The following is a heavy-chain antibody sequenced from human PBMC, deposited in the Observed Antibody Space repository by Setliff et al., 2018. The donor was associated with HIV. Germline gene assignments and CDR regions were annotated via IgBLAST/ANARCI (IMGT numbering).Heavy chain of an antibody. CDR3: AKGVKFLDP. CDR1: GFTVSNNY. CDR2: LYGDGRT. Sequence: PGGSLSLSCEVSGFTVSNNYMTWVRQAPGKGLEWVSTLYGDGRTFYADSAQGRFTISRDNSNNILFLQMNSLLAEDTAVYYCAKGVKFLDPWGQGTLVTVSS. V-gene: IGHV3-53*01. J-gene: IGHJ5*02. D-gene: IGHD3-16*01.